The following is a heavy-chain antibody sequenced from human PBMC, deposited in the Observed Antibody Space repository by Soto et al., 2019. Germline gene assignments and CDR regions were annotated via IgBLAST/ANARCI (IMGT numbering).Heavy chain of an antibody. V-gene: IGHV3-23*01. D-gene: IGHD2-15*01. Sequence: GGSLRLSCAVSGFTFGSYAMSWVRQTPGKGLEWVSLISTSGGNTYYADSVKGRFTISRDNSNKTLYLQMNSLRADDTAVYYCAKFRIYSAFRNALDFWGRGKVVNVSS. J-gene: IGHJ3*01. CDR3: AKFRIYSAFRNALDF. CDR2: ISTSGGNT. CDR1: GFTFGSYA.